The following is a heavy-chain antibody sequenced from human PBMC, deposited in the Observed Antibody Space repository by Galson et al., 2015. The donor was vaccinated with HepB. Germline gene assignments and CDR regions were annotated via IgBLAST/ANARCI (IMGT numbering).Heavy chain of an antibody. Sequence: SLRLSCAASGFTFSSYSMNWVRQAPGKGLEWVSSISSSSSYIYYADSVKGRFTISRDNAKNSLYLQMNSLRAEDTAVYYCARLATPPTGAGYYYGSGSYMYYYGMDVWGQGTTVTVSS. J-gene: IGHJ6*02. CDR1: GFTFSSYS. CDR3: ARLATPPTGAGYYYGSGSYMYYYGMDV. CDR2: ISSSSSYI. D-gene: IGHD3-10*01. V-gene: IGHV3-21*01.